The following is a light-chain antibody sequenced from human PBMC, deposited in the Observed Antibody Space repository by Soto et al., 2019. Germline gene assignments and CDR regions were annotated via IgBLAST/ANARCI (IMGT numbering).Light chain of an antibody. J-gene: IGKJ1*01. CDR3: MQGTQSPWT. Sequence: DIVMTQPPLSSPVTLGQPASISCRSSQSLVHSDGNTYLSWLQQRPGQPPRLLISKISDRFSGVPDRFSGSGEGTDFTLTISRVEAEDVGVYYCMQGTQSPWTFGQGTKVEIK. CDR1: QSLVHSDGNTY. CDR2: KIS. V-gene: IGKV2-24*01.